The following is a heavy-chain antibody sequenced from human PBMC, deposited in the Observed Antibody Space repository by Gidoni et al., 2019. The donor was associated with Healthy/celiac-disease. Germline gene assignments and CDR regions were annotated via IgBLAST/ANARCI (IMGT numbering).Heavy chain of an antibody. CDR2: IYYSGST. J-gene: IGHJ3*02. CDR3: ATPIVYGSGSFGAFDI. Sequence: QVQLQESGPGLVKPSQTLSLPCTVSGGSISSGDYYWSWIRQPPGKGLEWIGYIYYSGSTYYNPSLKSRVTISVDTSKNQFSLKLSSVTAADTAVYYCATPIVYGSGSFGAFDIWGQGTMVTVSS. V-gene: IGHV4-30-4*01. CDR1: GGSISSGDYY. D-gene: IGHD3-10*01.